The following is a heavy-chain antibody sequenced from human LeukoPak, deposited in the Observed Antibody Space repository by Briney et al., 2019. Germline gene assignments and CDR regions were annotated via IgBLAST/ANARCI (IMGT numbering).Heavy chain of an antibody. CDR2: MNPNSANT. CDR3: ARGVTYYDFWSASESYFDY. CDR1: GYTFTSYD. Sequence: ASVRVSCKASGYTFTSYDINWVRQATGQGLEWMGWMNPNSANTGYAQKFQGRVTITRNTSISTACMELSSLRSEDTAVYYCARGVTYYDFWSASESYFDYWGQGTLVTVSS. V-gene: IGHV1-8*03. D-gene: IGHD3-3*01. J-gene: IGHJ4*02.